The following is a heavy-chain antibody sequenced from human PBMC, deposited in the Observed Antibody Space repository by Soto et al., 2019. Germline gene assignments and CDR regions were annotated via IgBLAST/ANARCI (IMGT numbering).Heavy chain of an antibody. V-gene: IGHV3-23*01. CDR3: AKDLRMIVGLLGY. J-gene: IGHJ4*02. D-gene: IGHD3-22*01. Sequence: EVQLLESGGGLVQPGGSLRLSCAASGFTFSSYAMSWVRQAPGKGLEWVSAISGSGGSTYYADSVKGRFTISRDNSKNTLYLQMNSLRAENTAVYYCAKDLRMIVGLLGYWGQGTLVTVSS. CDR1: GFTFSSYA. CDR2: ISGSGGST.